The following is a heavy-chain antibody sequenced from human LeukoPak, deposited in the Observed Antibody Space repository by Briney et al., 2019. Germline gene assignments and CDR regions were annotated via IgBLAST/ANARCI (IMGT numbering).Heavy chain of an antibody. CDR2: IFGDGSA. J-gene: IGHJ4*02. CDR1: GGSINNYY. V-gene: IGHV4-4*07. Sequence: SETLSLTCNVSGGSINNYYWNWIRQPAGKGLEWIGRIFGDGSANYNPSLKSRVTMSVDTSKKQFSLKLISLTAADTAVYYCARIYPALFDNWGQGTLVTVSS. CDR3: ARIYPALFDN. D-gene: IGHD3-16*02.